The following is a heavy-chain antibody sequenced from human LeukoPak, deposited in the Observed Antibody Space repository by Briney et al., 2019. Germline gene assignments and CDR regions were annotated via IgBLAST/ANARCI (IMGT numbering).Heavy chain of an antibody. CDR1: GGSFSSYY. D-gene: IGHD3-16*01. Sequence: PSETLPLTCAVYGGSFSSYYWTWIRQPPGKGLEWIGEIYHSGTTNYNPSLKSRLTISVDTPKNQFSLKLTSVTAADTAVYYCARETSKGDDAFDIWGQGTMVTVSS. CDR2: IYHSGTT. V-gene: IGHV4-34*01. J-gene: IGHJ3*02. CDR3: ARETSKGDDAFDI.